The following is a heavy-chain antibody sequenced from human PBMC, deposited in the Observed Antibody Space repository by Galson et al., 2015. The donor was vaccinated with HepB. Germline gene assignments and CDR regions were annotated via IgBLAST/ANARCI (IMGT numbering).Heavy chain of an antibody. CDR3: ARVAKYNYGPDTYFDH. D-gene: IGHD5-18*01. V-gene: IGHV3-21*01. CDR1: GFIFSTYS. J-gene: IGHJ4*02. CDR2: ISSSSSYI. Sequence: LRLSCAASGFIFSTYSMNWVRQAPGKGLEWVSSISSSSSYIYYADSVKGRFTISRDNAKNSLYLRMNSLRAEDTAVYYCARVAKYNYGPDTYFDHWGQGILVTVSS.